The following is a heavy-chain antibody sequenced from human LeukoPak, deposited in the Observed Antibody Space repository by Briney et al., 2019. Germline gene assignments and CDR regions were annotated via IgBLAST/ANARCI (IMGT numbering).Heavy chain of an antibody. CDR2: ISGSGGST. V-gene: IGHV3-23*01. Sequence: GGSLRLSCAASGFTFSSYAMSWVRQAPGKGLEWVSAISGSGGSTYYADSVKGRFTISRDNSKNTLYLQMNSLGAEDTAKYYCAKDKEVATIPPWMDWGQGTLVTVSS. CDR3: AKDKEVATIPPWMD. D-gene: IGHD5-12*01. CDR1: GFTFSSYA. J-gene: IGHJ4*02.